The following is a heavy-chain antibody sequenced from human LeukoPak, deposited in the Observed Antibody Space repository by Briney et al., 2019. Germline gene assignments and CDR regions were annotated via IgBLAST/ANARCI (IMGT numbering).Heavy chain of an antibody. Sequence: PGGSLRLSCAAPGFTASRNYMNWVRQAARHGREWVSVIYSGGRTYYADSVKGRFTISRDNSKNTLYLQMNSLRAEDTAVYYCARDRDANWFDPWGQGTPVTVSS. CDR1: GFTASRNY. D-gene: IGHD3-10*01. V-gene: IGHV3-53*01. CDR3: ARDRDANWFDP. J-gene: IGHJ5*02. CDR2: IYSGGRT.